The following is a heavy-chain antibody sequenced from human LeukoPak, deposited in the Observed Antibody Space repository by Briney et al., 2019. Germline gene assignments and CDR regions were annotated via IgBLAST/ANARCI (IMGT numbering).Heavy chain of an antibody. Sequence: ASVKVSCKASGGTFSSYAISWVRQAPGQGPEWMGGIIPIFGTANYAQKFQGRVTITADESTSTAYMELSSLRSEDTAVYYCAERGYSYGFYFDYWGQGTLVTVSS. CDR1: GGTFSSYA. CDR2: IIPIFGTA. D-gene: IGHD5-18*01. V-gene: IGHV1-69*01. J-gene: IGHJ4*02. CDR3: AERGYSYGFYFDY.